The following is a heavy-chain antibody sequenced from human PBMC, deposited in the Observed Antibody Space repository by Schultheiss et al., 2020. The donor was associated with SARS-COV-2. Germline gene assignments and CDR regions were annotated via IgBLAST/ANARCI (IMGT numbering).Heavy chain of an antibody. V-gene: IGHV3-64*04. D-gene: IGHD4-17*01. CDR2: ITYDGGRT. CDR3: ARVRYGGNYYYYGMDV. CDR1: GFTFSDYG. J-gene: IGHJ6*02. Sequence: GGSLRLSCAASGFTFSDYGMHWVRQAPGKTLEYVSAITYDGGRTYYADSVKGRFTISRDNSKNTLYLQMNSLRAEDTAVYYCARVRYGGNYYYYGMDVWGQGTTVTVSS.